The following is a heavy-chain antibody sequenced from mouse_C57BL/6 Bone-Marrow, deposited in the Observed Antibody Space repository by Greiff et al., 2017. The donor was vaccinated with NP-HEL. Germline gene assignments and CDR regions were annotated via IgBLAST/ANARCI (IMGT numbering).Heavy chain of an antibody. CDR3: ARERITTVVADFDY. V-gene: IGHV1-59*01. CDR2: IDPSDSYT. J-gene: IGHJ2*01. CDR1: GYTFTSYW. D-gene: IGHD1-1*01. Sequence: VQLQQPGAELVRPGTSVKLSCKASGYTFTSYWMHWVKQRPGQGLEWIGVIDPSDSYTNYNQKFKGKATLTVDTSSSTAYMQLSSLTSEDSAVYYCARERITTVVADFDYWGQGTTLTVSS.